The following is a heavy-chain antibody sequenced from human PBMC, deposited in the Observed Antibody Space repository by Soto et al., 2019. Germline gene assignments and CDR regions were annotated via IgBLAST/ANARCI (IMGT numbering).Heavy chain of an antibody. CDR2: ISSSGSTI. D-gene: IGHD3-9*01. CDR1: GFTFSDYY. V-gene: IGHV3-11*01. Sequence: GGSLRLSCAASGFTFSDYYMSWIRQAPGKGLEWVSYISSSGSTIYYADSVKGRFTISRDNAKNSLYLQMNSLRAEDTAVYYCARDSSDDILTGYYTYWGQGTLVTVSS. CDR3: ARDSSDDILTGYYTY. J-gene: IGHJ4*02.